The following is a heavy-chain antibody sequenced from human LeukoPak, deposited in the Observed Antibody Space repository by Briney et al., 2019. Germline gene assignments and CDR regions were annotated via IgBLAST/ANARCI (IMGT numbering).Heavy chain of an antibody. D-gene: IGHD2-21*02. V-gene: IGHV3-23*01. CDR1: GFTFSSYA. Sequence: GGSLRLSCAASGFTFSSYAMSWVRQAPGKGLEWVSAISGSGGSTYYADSVKGRFTISRDNSKNTLYLQMNSLRAEDTAVYYCAKWFLDVVVTAMADWYFDLWGRGTLVTVSS. J-gene: IGHJ2*01. CDR3: AKWFLDVVVTAMADWYFDL. CDR2: ISGSGGST.